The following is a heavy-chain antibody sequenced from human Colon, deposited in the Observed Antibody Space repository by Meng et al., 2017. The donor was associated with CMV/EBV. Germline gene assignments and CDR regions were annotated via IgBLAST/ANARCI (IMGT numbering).Heavy chain of an antibody. J-gene: IGHJ4*02. V-gene: IGHV3-20*04. CDR3: ARETSAVPRMFDI. D-gene: IGHD2-15*01. CDR1: GFAFDDFD. Sequence: GGSLRLSCVASGFAFDDFDISWVRLIPGKGLEWVSGAKWNGDKADYADSVEGRFTVSRDNGKNSLYLQMDSLRDEDSGFYYCARETSAVPRMFDIWGQGTLVTVSS. CDR2: AKWNGDKA.